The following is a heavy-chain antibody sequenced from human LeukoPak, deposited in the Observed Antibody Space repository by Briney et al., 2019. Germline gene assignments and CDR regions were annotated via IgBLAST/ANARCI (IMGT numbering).Heavy chain of an antibody. Sequence: PSETLSLTCAVSGGSISSGGYSWSWIRQPPGKGLEWIGYIYHSGSTYYNPSLKSRVTISVDTSKNQFSLKLSSVTAADTAVYYCASSIAAAYDYWGQGTLVTVSS. CDR1: GGSISSGGYS. CDR2: IYHSGST. D-gene: IGHD6-13*01. J-gene: IGHJ4*02. V-gene: IGHV4-30-2*01. CDR3: ASSIAAAYDY.